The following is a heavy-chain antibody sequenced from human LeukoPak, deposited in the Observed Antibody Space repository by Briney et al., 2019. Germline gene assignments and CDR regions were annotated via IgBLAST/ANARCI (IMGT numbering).Heavy chain of an antibody. V-gene: IGHV3-23*01. Sequence: PGGSLRLSWAASGFTFSIDGMSWVRQAPGKGLEWVSAISGSGGSTYYADSVKGRFTISRDNSKNLVYLKMNSLRAEDTAIYYCATDGSGWSRSSWGQGTLVTVSS. CDR2: ISGSGGST. CDR3: ATDGSGWSRSS. D-gene: IGHD6-19*01. CDR1: GFTFSIDG. J-gene: IGHJ5*02.